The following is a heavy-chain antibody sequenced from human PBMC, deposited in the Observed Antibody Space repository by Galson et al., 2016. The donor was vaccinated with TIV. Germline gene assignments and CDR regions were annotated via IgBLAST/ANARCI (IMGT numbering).Heavy chain of an antibody. V-gene: IGHV1-69*13. CDR2: VILLFGTS. Sequence: SVKVSCKASGAIFNGYAINWVRQAPGQGLEWMGRVILLFGTSNYAQKFQGRLTITADESTSTAYMELSSLTSDDTAVYYCAGGEYYYGSGRGFDPWGQGTPVTVSS. J-gene: IGHJ5*02. D-gene: IGHD3-10*01. CDR3: AGGEYYYGSGRGFDP. CDR1: GAIFNGYA.